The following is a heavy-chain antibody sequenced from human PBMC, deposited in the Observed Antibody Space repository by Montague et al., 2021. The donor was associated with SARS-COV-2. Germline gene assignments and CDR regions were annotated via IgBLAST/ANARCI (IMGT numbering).Heavy chain of an antibody. CDR2: IYPSGST. D-gene: IGHD2-21*01. J-gene: IGHJ4*02. Sequence: SETLSLTCTVSGGPISNWHWNWIRQAGGKGLEFIGRIYPSGSTNXSPSLKSRVTMSLDTSKNELSLRLTSMTAADTAVYYCATGDRAFDFWGQGTLVTVSS. CDR3: ATGDRAFDF. CDR1: GGPISNWH. V-gene: IGHV4-4*07.